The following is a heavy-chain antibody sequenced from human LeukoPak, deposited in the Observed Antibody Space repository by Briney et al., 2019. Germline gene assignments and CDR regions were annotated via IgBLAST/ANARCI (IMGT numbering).Heavy chain of an antibody. CDR2: IYTSGST. CDR1: GGSISSYY. D-gene: IGHD6-13*01. Sequence: PSETLSLTCTVSGGSISSYYWSWIRQPAGKGLEWIGRIYTSGSTNYNPSLKSRVTMSVDTSKNQFSLKLSSVTAADTAVYYCARASYSSSWPPYGAFDIWGQGTMVTVSS. CDR3: ARASYSSSWPPYGAFDI. V-gene: IGHV4-4*07. J-gene: IGHJ3*02.